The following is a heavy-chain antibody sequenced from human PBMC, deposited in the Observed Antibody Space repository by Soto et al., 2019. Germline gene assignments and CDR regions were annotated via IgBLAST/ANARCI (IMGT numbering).Heavy chain of an antibody. CDR3: ASLGKYSSGCRAKCIKPSGYYYYGMDV. D-gene: IGHD6-19*01. Sequence: PSETLSLTCAVYGGSFSGYYWSWIRQPPGKGLEWIGESNHSGSTNYNPSHKSRVTISVDTSKNQFSLKLSSVTAADTAVYYCASLGKYSSGCRAKCIKPSGYYYYGMDVWGQGTAVTVSS. J-gene: IGHJ6*02. V-gene: IGHV4-34*01. CDR1: GGSFSGYY. CDR2: SNHSGST.